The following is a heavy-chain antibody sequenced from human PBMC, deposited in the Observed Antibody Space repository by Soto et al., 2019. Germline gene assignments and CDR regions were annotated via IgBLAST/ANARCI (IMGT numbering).Heavy chain of an antibody. J-gene: IGHJ4*02. CDR1: GDSVSSNSAA. CDR3: ARGGFYCSGGTCYGDYFDY. D-gene: IGHD2-15*01. V-gene: IGHV6-1*01. CDR2: TYYRSKWYN. Sequence: SQTLSLPCAISGDSVSSNSAAWNWIRQSPSRGLEWLGRTYYRSKWYNDYAVSVKSRITINPDTSKNQFSLQLNSVTPEDTAVYYCARGGFYCSGGTCYGDYFDYWGQGXLVTVYS.